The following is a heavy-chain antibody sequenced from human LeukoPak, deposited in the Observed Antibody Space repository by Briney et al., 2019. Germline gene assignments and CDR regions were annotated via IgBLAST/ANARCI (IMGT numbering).Heavy chain of an antibody. CDR1: GFTFSSYW. CDR2: IKQDGSEK. V-gene: IGHV3-7*03. J-gene: IGHJ4*02. CDR3: AKDHMDSSGYYPLRY. Sequence: GGSLRLSCAASGFTFSSYWMSWVRQAPGKGLEWVANIKQDGSEKYYVDSVKGRFTISRDNAKNSLYLQMNSLRAEDTALYYCAKDHMDSSGYYPLRYWGQGTRVTVSS. D-gene: IGHD3-22*01.